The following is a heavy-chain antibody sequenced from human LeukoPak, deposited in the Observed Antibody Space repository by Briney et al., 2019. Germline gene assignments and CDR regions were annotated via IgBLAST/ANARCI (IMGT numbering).Heavy chain of an antibody. CDR1: GGSITSYS. CDR3: ARDNPAGP. D-gene: IGHD3-10*01. CDR2: VYISGNT. J-gene: IGHJ5*02. V-gene: IGHV4-4*07. Sequence: SETLSLTCTVSGGSITSYSWSWIRQSAAKGLEWIGRVYISGNTNYNPSFKSRVTMSMDTSKNQFSLKMFFLTAADTAIYYCARDNPAGPWGQGTLVTVSS.